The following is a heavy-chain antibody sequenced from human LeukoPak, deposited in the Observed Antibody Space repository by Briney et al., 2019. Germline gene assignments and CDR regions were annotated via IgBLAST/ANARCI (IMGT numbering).Heavy chain of an antibody. V-gene: IGHV3-23*01. CDR1: GVTFSSYS. CDR3: AKERVYVYVLSV. D-gene: IGHD6-6*01. CDR2: ISGSGGST. J-gene: IGHJ4*02. Sequence: GGSLRLSCAASGVTFSSYSMNWVRQAPGKGLEGVSAISGSGGSTYYADSVKGRFTISRDNSKNTLYLQMNSLRGEDRAVYYGAKERVYVYVLSVWGQGRLVTVSS.